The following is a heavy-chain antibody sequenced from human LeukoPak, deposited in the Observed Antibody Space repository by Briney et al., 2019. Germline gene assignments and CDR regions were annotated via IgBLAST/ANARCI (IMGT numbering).Heavy chain of an antibody. Sequence: ASMKVSCKASGYTFASYGISWVRQAPGQGLEWMGWISAYNGHTDYAQNLQGRVTMTTDTSTTTAYMELRSLRSDDTAVYYCARVDGEMATIADYWGQGTLITVSS. CDR2: ISAYNGHT. V-gene: IGHV1-18*01. D-gene: IGHD5-24*01. CDR1: GYTFASYG. CDR3: ARVDGEMATIADY. J-gene: IGHJ4*02.